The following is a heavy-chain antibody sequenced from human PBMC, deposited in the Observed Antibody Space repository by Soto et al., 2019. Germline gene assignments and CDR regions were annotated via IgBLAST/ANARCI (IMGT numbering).Heavy chain of an antibody. J-gene: IGHJ4*02. CDR2: ISYDGSNK. Sequence: QVQLVESGGGVVQPGRSLRLSCAASGFPFSSYGMHWVREAPGKGLEWVAVISYDGSNKYYADSVKGRFTISRDNSASTLYLQMNSLRPEDTALYYCVGGKYYFAYRGQGALVNVAP. D-gene: IGHD3-10*01. CDR3: VGGKYYFAY. V-gene: IGHV3-30*03. CDR1: GFPFSSYG.